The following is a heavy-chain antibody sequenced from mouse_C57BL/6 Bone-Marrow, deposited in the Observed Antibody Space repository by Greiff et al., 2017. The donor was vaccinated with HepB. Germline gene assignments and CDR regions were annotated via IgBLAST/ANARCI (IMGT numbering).Heavy chain of an antibody. V-gene: IGHV2-9-1*01. D-gene: IGHD1-1*01. Sequence: LVAPSQSLSITCTVSGFSLTSYAISWVRQPPGKGLEWLGVIWTGGGTNYNSALKSRLSISKDNSKSQVFLKMNSLQTDDTARDYCARNNGSSSYYFDYWGQGTTLTVSS. CDR2: IWTGGGT. CDR1: GFSLTSYA. CDR3: ARNNGSSSYYFDY. J-gene: IGHJ2*01.